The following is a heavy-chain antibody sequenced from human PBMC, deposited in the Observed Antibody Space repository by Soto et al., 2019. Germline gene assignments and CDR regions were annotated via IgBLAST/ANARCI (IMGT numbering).Heavy chain of an antibody. J-gene: IGHJ4*02. CDR1: GYTFTKYW. CDR3: ARQGSGWSEFDS. CDR2: IYPDDSDT. Sequence: GESLKISCQASGYTFTKYWVGWVRQMPGKGLEWMGIIYPDDSDTRYSPSFQGHVTISADKSISTAYLQWSSLKASDTAMYYCARQGSGWSEFDSWGQGTLVTVSS. D-gene: IGHD6-19*01. V-gene: IGHV5-51*01.